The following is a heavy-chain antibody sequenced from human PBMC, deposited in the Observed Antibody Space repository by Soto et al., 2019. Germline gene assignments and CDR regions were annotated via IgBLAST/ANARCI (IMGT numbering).Heavy chain of an antibody. CDR3: AKRRDGYSFDY. Sequence: GGSLRLSCAVSGCSFNNNAMAWVRQAPGTGLEWVSSISTGGSIKFYADSVKGRFTISRDNSKNMVSLQMSSLRAEDTAIYYCAKRRDGYSFDYWGQGALVTVSS. CDR1: GCSFNNNA. V-gene: IGHV3-23*01. D-gene: IGHD5-12*01. CDR2: ISTGGSIK. J-gene: IGHJ4*02.